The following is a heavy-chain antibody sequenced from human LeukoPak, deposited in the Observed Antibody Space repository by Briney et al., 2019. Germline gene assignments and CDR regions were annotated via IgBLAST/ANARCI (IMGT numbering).Heavy chain of an antibody. Sequence: PSQTLSLTCTVSGGSIRSNDYYWSWIRRPPGKGLEWIGYIYYSGGTYYNPSLKSRLTLSIDTSKNQFSLKLSSVTAADTAMYYCARARRLVIDYWGQGTLVTVSS. V-gene: IGHV4-30-4*08. CDR3: ARARRLVIDY. J-gene: IGHJ4*02. CDR2: IYYSGGT. CDR1: GGSIRSNDYY. D-gene: IGHD1-26*01.